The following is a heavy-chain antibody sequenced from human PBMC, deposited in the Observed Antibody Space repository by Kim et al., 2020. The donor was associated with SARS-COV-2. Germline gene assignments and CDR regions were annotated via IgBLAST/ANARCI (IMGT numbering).Heavy chain of an antibody. CDR2: INAGNGNT. V-gene: IGHV1-3*01. CDR3: ANAYYYYYGMDV. CDR1: GYTFTSYA. J-gene: IGHJ6*02. Sequence: ASVKVSCKASGYTFTSYAMHWVRQAPGQRLEWMGWINAGNGNTKYSQKFQGRVTITRDTSASTAYMELSSLRSEDTAVYYCANAYYYYYGMDVWGQGTTVTVSS.